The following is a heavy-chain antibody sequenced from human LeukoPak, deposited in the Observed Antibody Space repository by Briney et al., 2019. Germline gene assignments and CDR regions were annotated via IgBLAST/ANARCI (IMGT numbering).Heavy chain of an antibody. CDR1: GYPINSAYY. D-gene: IGHD6-19*01. Sequence: SETLSLTCAVSGYPINSAYYWVWVRQPPGKGLEWIGSLYHPDSTYYNPSLESRVTMSVDTSRNQFSLKLSFVTAADTAVYYCARQCDSYFYYYLDLWGTGTTVTVSS. V-gene: IGHV4-38-2*01. J-gene: IGHJ6*03. CDR2: LYHPDST. CDR3: ARQCDSYFYYYLDL.